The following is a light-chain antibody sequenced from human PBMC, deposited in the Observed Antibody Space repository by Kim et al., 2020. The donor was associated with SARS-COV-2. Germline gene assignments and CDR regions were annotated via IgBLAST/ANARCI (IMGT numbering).Light chain of an antibody. Sequence: PGERAALSCRASQSVNNNLAWYQQKPGQAPRLLIYGASIRATGTAARFSGSGSETEFTLTISSLQSEDFVVYYCQQYNNWPLTFGGGTKVDIK. CDR3: QQYNNWPLT. CDR1: QSVNNN. V-gene: IGKV3D-15*01. J-gene: IGKJ4*01. CDR2: GAS.